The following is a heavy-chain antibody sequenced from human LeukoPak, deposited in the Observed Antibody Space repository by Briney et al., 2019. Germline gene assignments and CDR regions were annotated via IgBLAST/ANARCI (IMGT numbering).Heavy chain of an antibody. CDR3: ATLSKYVDTAMVYGNWFDP. J-gene: IGHJ5*02. Sequence: GASVKVSCKVSGYTLTELSMHWVRQAPGKGLEWMGGFDPEDGETIYAQKFQGRVTMTEDTSTDTAYMELSSLRSEDTAVYYCATLSKYVDTAMVYGNWFDPWGQGTLVTVSS. V-gene: IGHV1-24*01. CDR1: GYTLTELS. D-gene: IGHD5-18*01. CDR2: FDPEDGET.